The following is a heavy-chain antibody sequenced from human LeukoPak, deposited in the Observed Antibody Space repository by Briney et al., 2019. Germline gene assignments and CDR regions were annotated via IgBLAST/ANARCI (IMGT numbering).Heavy chain of an antibody. CDR1: GFTFSTYD. D-gene: IGHD1-26*01. CDR3: ARLMVGQAAVGATHFDY. CDR2: IRHNGTEK. Sequence: QTGGSLRLSCGVSGFTFSTYDMHWVRQAPGKGLEWLTFIRHNGTEKYYADFVKGRFTISRDNSRNTLYLQVNSLGPEDTAVYYCARLMVGQAAVGATHFDYWGQGTLVSVSS. J-gene: IGHJ4*02. V-gene: IGHV3-30*02.